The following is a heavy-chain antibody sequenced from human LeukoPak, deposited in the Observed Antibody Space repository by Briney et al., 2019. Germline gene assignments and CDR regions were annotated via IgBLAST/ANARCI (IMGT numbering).Heavy chain of an antibody. D-gene: IGHD3-3*01. V-gene: IGHV3-30*02. Sequence: GGSLRLSCAASGFTFSSYGMHWVRQAPGNGLEWVAFIRYDGSNKYYAHSVKGRFTISRDNSKNTPYLQMNSLRAEDTAVYYCAKDPQYYDFWSGSILYYFAYWGQGTLVTVSS. CDR3: AKDPQYYDFWSGSILYYFAY. CDR1: GFTFSSYG. CDR2: IRYDGSNK. J-gene: IGHJ4*02.